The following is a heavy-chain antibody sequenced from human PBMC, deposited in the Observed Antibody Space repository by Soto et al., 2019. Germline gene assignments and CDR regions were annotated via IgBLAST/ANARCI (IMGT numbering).Heavy chain of an antibody. CDR2: ISAYNGNT. Sequence: QVQLVQYGAEVKKPGASVKVSCKASSYTFTSCGIIWVRQAHGQGLEWMGWISAYNGNTNYAQKLQGRVTMTTDTSTSTAYMELRSLRSDDTAVYYCARDQGIAVAGSYFDYWGQGTLVTVSS. D-gene: IGHD6-19*01. V-gene: IGHV1-18*01. CDR3: ARDQGIAVAGSYFDY. J-gene: IGHJ4*02. CDR1: SYTFTSCG.